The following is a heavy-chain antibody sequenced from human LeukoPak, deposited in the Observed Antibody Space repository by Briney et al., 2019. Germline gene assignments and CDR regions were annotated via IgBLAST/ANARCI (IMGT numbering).Heavy chain of an antibody. CDR1: GFTLRGFA. D-gene: IGHD3-22*01. CDR2: ISGRGGST. V-gene: IGHV3-23*01. J-gene: IGHJ4*02. Sequence: GGSLRLSSAASGFTLRGFAMSWVAPAPGKGLEWVLDISGRGGSTYYADSLKGRFTISRDNSKNTLYLQMYRLRAEDTAVYYCAKKTEGSGYNLNNYFDYWGQGTLVTVSS. CDR3: AKKTEGSGYNLNNYFDY.